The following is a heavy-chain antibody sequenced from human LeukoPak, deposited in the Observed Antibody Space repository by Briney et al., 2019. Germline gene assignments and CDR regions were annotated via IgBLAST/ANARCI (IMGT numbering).Heavy chain of an antibody. CDR2: ITGSGGRT. Sequence: GGSLRLSCAASGFTFSSYGMTWVRQTPGRGLEWVSYITGSGGRTYYTDYVKGRFTIFSNNSMNALHLQMKRMSAQDTALYCCAKYRYCTGDSCSQGFDYWGEGTLVTVSS. J-gene: IGHJ4*02. CDR1: GFTFSSYG. D-gene: IGHD2-15*01. V-gene: IGHV3-23*01. CDR3: AKYRYCTGDSCSQGFDY.